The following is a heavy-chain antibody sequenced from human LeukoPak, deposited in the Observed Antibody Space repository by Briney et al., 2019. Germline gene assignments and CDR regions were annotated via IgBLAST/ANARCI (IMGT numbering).Heavy chain of an antibody. J-gene: IGHJ4*02. D-gene: IGHD2/OR15-2a*01. Sequence: KTSETLSLTCSVSGGSVTGGGYYWSWIRQHPGKGLEWIGFASYSGGTYYNPSLMSRITISVDRSQNQFSLRMRDVTAADTAVYFCATAEREYFYFDSWGQGALVAVSS. CDR2: ASYSGGT. V-gene: IGHV4-31*03. CDR3: ATAEREYFYFDS. CDR1: GGSVTGGGYY.